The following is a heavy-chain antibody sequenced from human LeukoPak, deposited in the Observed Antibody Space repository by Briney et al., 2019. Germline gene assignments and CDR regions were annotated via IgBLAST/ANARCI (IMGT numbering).Heavy chain of an antibody. CDR1: GFTFSSYA. J-gene: IGHJ4*02. CDR2: ISRSGGST. V-gene: IGHV3-23*01. Sequence: PGGSLRLSCAASGFTFSSYAMSWVRQAPGKGLEWVSGISRSGGSTYYADSVKGRFTISRDKSKNTLYLQMNSLRVEDTAVYYCARDSRSFIVMITEPRKNLVDYWGQGTLVTVSS. D-gene: IGHD3-16*01. CDR3: ARDSRSFIVMITEPRKNLVDY.